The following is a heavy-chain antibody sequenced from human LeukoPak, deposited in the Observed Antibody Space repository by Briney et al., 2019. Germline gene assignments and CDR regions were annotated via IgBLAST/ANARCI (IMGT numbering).Heavy chain of an antibody. Sequence: ASVKVSCKASGYTFTTYYIHWVRQAPGQGLEWMGIINPSGGSTRYTQKFQGRVTMTRDTSTSTVYMELSSLRSEDTAVYYCARTFIVGATSGYYFDYWDQGTLVTVSS. J-gene: IGHJ4*02. CDR3: ARTFIVGATSGYYFDY. CDR1: GYTFTTYY. D-gene: IGHD1-26*01. CDR2: INPSGGST. V-gene: IGHV1-46*01.